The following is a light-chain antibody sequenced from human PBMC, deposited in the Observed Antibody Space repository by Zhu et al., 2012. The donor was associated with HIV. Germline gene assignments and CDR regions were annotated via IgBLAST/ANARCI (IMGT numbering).Light chain of an antibody. CDR3: QQYASLPST. CDR1: QSINSNY. V-gene: IGKV3-20*01. Sequence: EIVLTQSPDTLSLSPGDRATLACRASQSINSNYLIWYQQKPGQAPRPLIYGASDRASGVPHRFSGSGSGTDFTLTISRLEPEDSAVYFCQQYASLPSTFGQGTKVEIK. CDR2: GAS. J-gene: IGKJ1*01.